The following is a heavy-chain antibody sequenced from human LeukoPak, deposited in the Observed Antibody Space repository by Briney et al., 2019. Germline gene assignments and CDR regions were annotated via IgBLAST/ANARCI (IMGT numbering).Heavy chain of an antibody. J-gene: IGHJ4*02. V-gene: IGHV3-23*01. CDR1: GFTFSTYA. D-gene: IGHD6-13*01. Sequence: PGGSLRLSCAASGFTFSTYAMSWIRQAPGKGLEWVSALSSSGATTYYADSVKGRFTISRDNSKNTLYLQMNSLRAEDTAVYYCAKAESSSWLPYYWGQGTLVTVSS. CDR3: AKAESSSWLPYY. CDR2: LSSSGATT.